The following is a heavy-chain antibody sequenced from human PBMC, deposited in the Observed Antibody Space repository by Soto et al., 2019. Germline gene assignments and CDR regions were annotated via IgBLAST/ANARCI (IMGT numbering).Heavy chain of an antibody. CDR2: INPGGGST. CDR1: GYTFTSYY. V-gene: IGHV1-46*01. J-gene: IGHJ4*02. D-gene: IGHD1-26*01. Sequence: QVQLVQSGAEVKKPGASVKVSCKASGYTFTSYYIHWVRQAPGQGLEWMGIINPGGGSTSYAQKFQGRVTLTRDTSTSTVYMELSSLTSEDTAVYYCARTVPKVGATDFDYWGQGTRVTVSS. CDR3: ARTVPKVGATDFDY.